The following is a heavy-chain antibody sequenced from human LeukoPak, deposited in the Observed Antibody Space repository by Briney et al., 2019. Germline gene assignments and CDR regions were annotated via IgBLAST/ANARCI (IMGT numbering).Heavy chain of an antibody. CDR2: IYYSGST. V-gene: IGHV4-39*01. J-gene: IGHJ4*02. Sequence: RPSETLSLTGTVSGGSISSSSYYWGWIRQPPGKGLEWIGSIYYSGSTYYNPSLKSRVTISVDTSKNQFSLKLSSVTAADTAVYYCARHRRRKYNYDSSGLFFFDYWGQGTLVTVSS. CDR3: ARHRRRKYNYDSSGLFFFDY. CDR1: GGSISSSSYY. D-gene: IGHD3-22*01.